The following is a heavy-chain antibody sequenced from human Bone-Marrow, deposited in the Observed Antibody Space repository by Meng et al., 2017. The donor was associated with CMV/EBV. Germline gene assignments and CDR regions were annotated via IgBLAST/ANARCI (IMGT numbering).Heavy chain of an antibody. Sequence: SVKVSCKASGGTFSSYAISWVRQAPGQGLEWVGGIIPIFGTANYAQKFQGRVTITTDESTSTAYMELSSLRSEDTAVYYCARTNYDFWSGYGPYYFDYWGQGTLVTVSS. CDR2: IIPIFGTA. CDR3: ARTNYDFWSGYGPYYFDY. J-gene: IGHJ4*02. CDR1: GGTFSSYA. V-gene: IGHV1-69*05. D-gene: IGHD3-3*01.